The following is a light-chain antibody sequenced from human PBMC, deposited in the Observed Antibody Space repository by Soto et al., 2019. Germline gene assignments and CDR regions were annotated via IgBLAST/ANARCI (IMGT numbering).Light chain of an antibody. Sequence: EIVLTQSPATLSLSPGERATLSCRASQSVSSYLAWYQQKPGQAPRLLIYDASNRATGIPARFSGSGSGTDFTLTISSLEPEDFAVYYCQQRSNLLYTFGQGTKQDIK. V-gene: IGKV3-11*01. CDR1: QSVSSY. J-gene: IGKJ2*01. CDR2: DAS. CDR3: QQRSNLLYT.